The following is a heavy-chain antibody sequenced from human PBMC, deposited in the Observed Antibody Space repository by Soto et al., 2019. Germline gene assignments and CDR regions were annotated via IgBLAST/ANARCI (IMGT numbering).Heavy chain of an antibody. J-gene: IGHJ6*02. CDR1: GGTFSSYA. D-gene: IGHD2-15*01. CDR3: ASDEIVVVAATNYYYYGMDV. CDR2: IIPICGTA. V-gene: IGHV1-69*01. Sequence: QVQLVQSGAEVKKPGSSVKVSCKASGGTFSSYAISWVRQAPGQGLEWMGGIIPICGTANYAQKFQGRVTITADESTSTAYMELSSLRSEDTAVYYCASDEIVVVAATNYYYYGMDVWGQGTTVTVSS.